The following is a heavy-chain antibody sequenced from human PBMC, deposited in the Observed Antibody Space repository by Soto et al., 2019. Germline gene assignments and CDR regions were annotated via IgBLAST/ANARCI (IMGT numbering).Heavy chain of an antibody. Sequence: GGSLRLSCAASGFTFSNAWMNWVRQAPGKGLEWVGRIKSKTDGGTTDYAAPLKGRFTISRDDSKNTLYLQMNSLKTEDTAAYYCTTDTVTRNDAFDIWGQGTMVTVSS. CDR1: GFTFSNAW. J-gene: IGHJ3*02. D-gene: IGHD4-17*01. V-gene: IGHV3-15*07. CDR2: IKSKTDGGTT. CDR3: TTDTVTRNDAFDI.